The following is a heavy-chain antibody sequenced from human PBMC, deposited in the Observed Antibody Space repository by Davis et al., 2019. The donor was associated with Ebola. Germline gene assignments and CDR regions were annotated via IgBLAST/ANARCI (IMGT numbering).Heavy chain of an antibody. D-gene: IGHD3-16*01. CDR1: GFTFSSYW. J-gene: IGHJ4*02. CDR3: ARAPPYDYVWGSYGSGSDY. Sequence: PGGSLRLSCAASGFTFSSYWMSWVRQAPGKGLEWVANIKQDGSEKYYVDSVKGRFTISRDNAKNSLYLQMNSLRAEDTAVYYCARAPPYDYVWGSYGSGSDYWGQGTLVTVSS. V-gene: IGHV3-7*03. CDR2: IKQDGSEK.